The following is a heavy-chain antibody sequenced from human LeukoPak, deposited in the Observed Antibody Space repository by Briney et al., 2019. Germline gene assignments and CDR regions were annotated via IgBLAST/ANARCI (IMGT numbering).Heavy chain of an antibody. V-gene: IGHV1-18*01. Sequence: PLKSSSTAHSYTFTSDAISWVRPAPGHGLEWMGLTSAYNGNTNYAQKLQGRVTMTTDTSTSTAYMELRSLRSDDTAVYYCARGIIVGATCRPDYWGQGTLVTVSS. CDR2: TSAYNGNT. CDR1: SYTFTSDA. J-gene: IGHJ4*02. CDR3: ARGIIVGATCRPDY. D-gene: IGHD1-26*01.